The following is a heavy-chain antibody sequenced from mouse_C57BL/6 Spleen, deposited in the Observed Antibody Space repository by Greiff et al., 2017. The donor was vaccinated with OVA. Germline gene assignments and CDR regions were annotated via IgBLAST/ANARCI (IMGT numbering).Heavy chain of an antibody. CDR1: GFNIKDDY. Sequence: VQLQQSGAELVRPGASVKLSCTASGFNIKDDYMHWVKQRPEQGLEWIGWIDPANGDTEYASKFQGKATITADTASNTAYLQLSSLTSEDTAVYYCSYYGNSFDYWGQGTTLTVSS. V-gene: IGHV14-4*01. J-gene: IGHJ2*01. D-gene: IGHD2-10*01. CDR2: IDPANGDT. CDR3: SYYGNSFDY.